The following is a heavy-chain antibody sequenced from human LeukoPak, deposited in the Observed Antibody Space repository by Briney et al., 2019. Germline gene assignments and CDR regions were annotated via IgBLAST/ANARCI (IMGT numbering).Heavy chain of an antibody. Sequence: GGSLRLSCAASGFTFGDYGMHWVRQPPGKGLEWVSLISWDGDSTYYAASVKGRFTISRDNSKNSLYLQMNSVSNEDTALYYCARDVDTVVVPAATQIDYWGQGTLVTVSS. CDR3: ARDVDTVVVPAATQIDY. CDR1: GFTFGDYG. J-gene: IGHJ4*02. D-gene: IGHD2-2*01. CDR2: ISWDGDST. V-gene: IGHV3-43*01.